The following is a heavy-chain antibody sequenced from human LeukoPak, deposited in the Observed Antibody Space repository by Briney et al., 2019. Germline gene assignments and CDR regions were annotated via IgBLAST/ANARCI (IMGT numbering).Heavy chain of an antibody. CDR1: GFTFSSYS. Sequence: GGSLRLSCAASGFTFSSYSMTWVRQAPGKGLEWVSSIGSSSTYIYYADSVRGRFTISRDNAKNSLYLQVNSLTVEDTAVYYCARVGGSSSRWFDPWGQGTLVTVSS. J-gene: IGHJ5*02. D-gene: IGHD6-6*01. CDR2: IGSSSTYI. CDR3: ARVGGSSSRWFDP. V-gene: IGHV3-21*01.